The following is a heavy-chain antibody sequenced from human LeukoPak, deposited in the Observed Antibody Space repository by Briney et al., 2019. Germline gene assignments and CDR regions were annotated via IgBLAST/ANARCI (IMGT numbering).Heavy chain of an antibody. J-gene: IGHJ4*02. CDR1: GFTFSTYA. CDR2: ISGSGSGT. D-gene: IGHD5-24*01. CDR3: ARSGTEDGYNIYFDH. V-gene: IGHV3-23*01. Sequence: GGSLRLSCATSGFTFSTYAMSWVRQAPGKGPEWVSLISGSGSGTHYADSVKGRFTISRDNSKNMLYLHMNSLRADDTAVYYCARSGTEDGYNIYFDHWGQGTLVTVSS.